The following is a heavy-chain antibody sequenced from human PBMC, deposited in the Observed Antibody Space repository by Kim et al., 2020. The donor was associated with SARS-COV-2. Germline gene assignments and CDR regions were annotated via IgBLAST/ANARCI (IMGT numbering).Heavy chain of an antibody. D-gene: IGHD2-15*01. V-gene: IGHV1-2*02. CDR1: GYTFTGYY. J-gene: IGHJ4*02. Sequence: ASVKVSCKASGYTFTGYYMHWVRQAPGQGLEWMGWINPNSGGTNYAQKFQGRVTMTRDTSISTAYMELSRLRSDDTAVYYCARVLKYCSGGSCQYFDYWGQGTLVTVSS. CDR2: INPNSGGT. CDR3: ARVLKYCSGGSCQYFDY.